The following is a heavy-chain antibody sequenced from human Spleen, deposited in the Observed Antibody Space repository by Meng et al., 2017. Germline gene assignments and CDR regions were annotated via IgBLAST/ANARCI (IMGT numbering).Heavy chain of an antibody. V-gene: IGHV4-34*01. J-gene: IGHJ1*01. CDR2: INHSGST. Sequence: QVQLQQWGAGLLKPSETLSLTCAVYGGSFSGYYWSWIRQPPGKGLEWIGEINHSGSTNYNPSLKSRVTISVDTSKNQFSLKLSSVTAADTAVYYCARGYSRGKYFQHWGQGTLVTVSS. CDR3: ARGYSRGKYFQH. CDR1: GGSFSGYY. D-gene: IGHD6-13*01.